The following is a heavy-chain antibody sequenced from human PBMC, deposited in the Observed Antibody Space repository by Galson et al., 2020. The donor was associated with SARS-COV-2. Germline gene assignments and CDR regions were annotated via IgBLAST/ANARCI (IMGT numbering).Heavy chain of an antibody. CDR1: GFSLSTSGVG. CDR3: AHRSITMVRGSFDP. J-gene: IGHJ5*02. D-gene: IGHD3-10*01. V-gene: IGHV2-5*02. CDR2: IYWDDDK. Sequence: SGPTLVKPTQTLTLTCTFSGFSLSTSGVGVGWIRQPPGKALEWLALIYWDDDKRYSPSLKRRLTITKDTSKNQVVLTMTNMDPVDTATYYCAHRSITMVRGSFDPWGQGTLVTVSS.